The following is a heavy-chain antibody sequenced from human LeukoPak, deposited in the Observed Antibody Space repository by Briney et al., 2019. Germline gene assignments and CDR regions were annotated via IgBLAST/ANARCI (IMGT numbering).Heavy chain of an antibody. Sequence: GGSLRLSCAASGFTFSSYGMHWARQAPGKGLEWVAVIWNDGSDKYYADSVMGRFAISRDNSKNTLYLQMNSLRAENTAVYYCAKPTRGSGSFLIDFWGQGTLVTVSS. J-gene: IGHJ4*02. V-gene: IGHV3-33*06. CDR3: AKPTRGSGSFLIDF. CDR2: IWNDGSDK. CDR1: GFTFSSYG. D-gene: IGHD1-26*01.